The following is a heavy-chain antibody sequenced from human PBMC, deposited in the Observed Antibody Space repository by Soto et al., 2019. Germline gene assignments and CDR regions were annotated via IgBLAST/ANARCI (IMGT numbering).Heavy chain of an antibody. Sequence: GGSLRLSCAASGFTFGSYAMSWVRQAPGKGLEWVSLVTYSGANAYYAGSVTGRFTISRDNSRNTLYLQMSSLRVEDTAVYYCATPSLSTGGYSSFDSWGRGTLVTVSS. V-gene: IGHV3-23*01. CDR2: VTYSGANA. CDR3: ATPSLSTGGYSSFDS. J-gene: IGHJ4*02. D-gene: IGHD1-26*01. CDR1: GFTFGSYA.